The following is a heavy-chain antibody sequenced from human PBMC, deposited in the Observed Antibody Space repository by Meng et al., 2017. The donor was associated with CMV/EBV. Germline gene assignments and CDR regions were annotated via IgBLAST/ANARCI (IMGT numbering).Heavy chain of an antibody. Sequence: SLKISCAASGFTFDDYAMHWVRQAPGKGLEWVSGINWNSGDIGYADSVKGRFTISRDNAKNSLYLQMNSLRGEDTALYYCARDMEPLALVATADYWGQGTLVTVSS. CDR2: INWNSGDI. CDR1: GFTFDDYA. V-gene: IGHV3-9*01. J-gene: IGHJ4*02. CDR3: ARDMEPLALVATADY. D-gene: IGHD2-15*01.